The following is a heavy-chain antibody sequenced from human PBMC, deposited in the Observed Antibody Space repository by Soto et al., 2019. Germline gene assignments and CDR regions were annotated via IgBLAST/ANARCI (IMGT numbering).Heavy chain of an antibody. CDR2: IHSDESST. Sequence: EVQLVESGGGLVQPGGSLRLSCAASGFTFNSYWMHWVRQAPGKGLVWVSRIHSDESSTSHADSLKGRFTISRDNAKNTQYLQMNRLTVEDTAIYYCARGLRGGSGSYATDYWGQGTLVTVSS. J-gene: IGHJ4*02. CDR3: ARGLRGGSGSYATDY. D-gene: IGHD3-16*01. V-gene: IGHV3-74*01. CDR1: GFTFNSYW.